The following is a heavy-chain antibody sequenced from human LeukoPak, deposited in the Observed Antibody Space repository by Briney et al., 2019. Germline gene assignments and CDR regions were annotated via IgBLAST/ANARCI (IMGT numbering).Heavy chain of an antibody. CDR1: GFTFASYA. D-gene: IGHD1-26*01. CDR3: AKDSGSSDYFDY. V-gene: IGHV3-23*01. Sequence: GGSLRLSCAASGFTFASYAMSWVRQAPGKGLEWVSSISGGGGSTYHADSVKGRFTISRDNSKNTLYLQMNSLRAEDTAVFYCAKDSGSSDYFDYWGQGTLVTVSS. J-gene: IGHJ4*02. CDR2: ISGGGGST.